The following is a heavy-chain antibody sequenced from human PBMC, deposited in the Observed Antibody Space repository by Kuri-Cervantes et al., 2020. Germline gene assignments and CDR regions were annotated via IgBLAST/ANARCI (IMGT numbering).Heavy chain of an antibody. V-gene: IGHV3-30*02. J-gene: IGHJ4*02. CDR2: IRYDGSTE. CDR1: GFTFRMYD. Sequence: GGSLRLSCAASGFTFRMYDMYWVRQAPGKGLEWVAYIRYDGSTEYYADSVKGRFAISKDDSKDTLYLQMSSLRLEDTAVYYCAKALANYLDYWGQGTLVTVSS. CDR3: AKALANYLDY.